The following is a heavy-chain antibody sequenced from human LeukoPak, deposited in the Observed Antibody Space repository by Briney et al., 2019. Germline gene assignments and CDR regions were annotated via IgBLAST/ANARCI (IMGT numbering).Heavy chain of an antibody. CDR1: GGSFSDYY. J-gene: IGHJ4*02. Sequence: SETLSLTCAVYGGSFSDYYWNWIRQPPGKGLEWIGEINHSGSTNHNPSLKSRVSISVDTSKNQFSLNVSSVTAADTAVYYCALEMATIPQAYWGQGTLVTVSS. V-gene: IGHV4-34*01. D-gene: IGHD5-24*01. CDR2: INHSGST. CDR3: ALEMATIPQAY.